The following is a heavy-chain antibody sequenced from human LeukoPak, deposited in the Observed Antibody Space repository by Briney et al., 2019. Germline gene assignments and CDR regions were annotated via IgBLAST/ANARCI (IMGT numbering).Heavy chain of an antibody. V-gene: IGHV4-59*05. D-gene: IGHD3-3*01. Sequence: PSETLSLTCTVSGFSISSYYWSWIRQPPGKGLEWIGSIYYSGSTYYNPSLKSRVTISVDTYENKSSLKLSSVTAADTTVYYCARHGPLGVLRYFDYWGQGTLVTVSS. CDR3: ARHGPLGVLRYFDY. CDR1: GFSISSYY. CDR2: IYYSGST. J-gene: IGHJ4*02.